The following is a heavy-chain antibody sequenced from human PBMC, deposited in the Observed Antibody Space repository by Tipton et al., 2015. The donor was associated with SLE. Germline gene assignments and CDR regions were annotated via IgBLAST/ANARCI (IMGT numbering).Heavy chain of an antibody. V-gene: IGHV1-8*02. D-gene: IGHD1-1*01. CDR2: MNPSGNT. CDR1: GHTFTTSD. Sequence: QSGAEVKKPGASVKVSCKASGHTFTTSDINWVRQAPGQGLEWMGWMNPSGNTAYAEKFQGRVTMTRATSINTAYMELSNLRSGDTAIYFCARETTRTRDGLDVWGQGTTVIVSS. CDR3: ARETTRTRDGLDV. J-gene: IGHJ6*02.